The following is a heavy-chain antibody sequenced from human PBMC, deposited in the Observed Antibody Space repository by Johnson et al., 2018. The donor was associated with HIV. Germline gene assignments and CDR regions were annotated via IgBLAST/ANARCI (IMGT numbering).Heavy chain of an antibody. CDR3: AREKGAKGSSPSAFDI. D-gene: IGHD6-13*01. CDR2: IYSGGST. CDR1: GFTFSSYA. J-gene: IGHJ3*02. Sequence: EVQLVESGGGLVQPGGSLRLSCAASGFTFSSYAMSWVRQAPGKGLEWVSVIYSGGSTYYADSVKGRFPISRDNSKNTLYLQMNSLRAEDTAVYYCAREKGAKGSSPSAFDIWGQGTMVTVSS. V-gene: IGHV3-66*01.